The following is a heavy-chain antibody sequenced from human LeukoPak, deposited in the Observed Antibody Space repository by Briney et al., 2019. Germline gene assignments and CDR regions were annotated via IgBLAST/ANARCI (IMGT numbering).Heavy chain of an antibody. J-gene: IGHJ4*02. CDR2: ISTGSSTI. V-gene: IGHV3-48*01. D-gene: IGHD1-26*01. CDR3: ARASGSYQTYDY. Sequence: GGSLRLSCAASGFTFSRYSMNWVRQAPGKGLEWVSYISTGSSTIYYADSVKGRFTISRDNAKNSLYLQMNSLRAEDTAVYYCARASGSYQTYDYWGQETLVTVSS. CDR1: GFTFSRYS.